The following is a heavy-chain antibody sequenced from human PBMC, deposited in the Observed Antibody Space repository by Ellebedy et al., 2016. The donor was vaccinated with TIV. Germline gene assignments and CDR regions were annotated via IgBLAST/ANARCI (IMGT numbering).Heavy chain of an antibody. CDR3: ARVIGRYCSGGSCHNWFDP. CDR2: VSAYSGNT. Sequence: AASVKVSCKSSGYRFIDYGVTWVRQAPGQGLDWMGWVSAYSGNTNYAENLQGRVTMTTDTSTDTAYMELRSLRSDDTAVYYCARVIGRYCSGGSCHNWFDPWGQGTLVAVSS. CDR1: GYRFIDYG. D-gene: IGHD2-15*01. J-gene: IGHJ5*02. V-gene: IGHV1-18*01.